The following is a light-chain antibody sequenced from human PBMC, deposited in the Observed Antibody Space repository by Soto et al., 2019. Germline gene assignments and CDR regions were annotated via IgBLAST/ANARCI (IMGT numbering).Light chain of an antibody. J-gene: IGKJ2*01. CDR1: QSVASNF. Sequence: EIVLTQSPGTLSLSPGETATLSCRVSQSVASNFLAWYQQKPGQAPRLLIYGASTRASGIPDRFSGSGSGTDFTLTISGLEPEDFAVYCCQQYGRSPPTFGQGTKLEIK. CDR3: QQYGRSPPT. V-gene: IGKV3-20*01. CDR2: GAS.